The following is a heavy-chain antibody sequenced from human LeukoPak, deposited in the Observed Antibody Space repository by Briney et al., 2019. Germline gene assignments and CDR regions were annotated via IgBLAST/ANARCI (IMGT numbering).Heavy chain of an antibody. CDR3: TTDSVRGYNYYFFDY. CDR2: IKSSSDGGTT. J-gene: IGHJ4*02. CDR1: GFTSTNTW. Sequence: GGSLRLSCAASGFTSTNTWMTWVRQAPGKGLEWVGRIKSSSDGGTTDYAAPVKGRFTISRDDSKNTLYLQMNSLKTEDTAVYYCTTDSVRGYNYYFFDYWGQGTLVTVSS. V-gene: IGHV3-15*01. D-gene: IGHD5-18*01.